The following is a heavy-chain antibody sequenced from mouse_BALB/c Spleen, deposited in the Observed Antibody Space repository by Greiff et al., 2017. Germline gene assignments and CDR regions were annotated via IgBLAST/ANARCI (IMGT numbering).Heavy chain of an antibody. CDR1: GYSITSGYY. D-gene: IGHD2-1*01. V-gene: IGHV3-6*02. CDR2: ISYDGSN. CDR3: ARGHGNYYAMDY. J-gene: IGHJ4*01. Sequence: EVKLQESGPGLVKPSQSLSLTCSVTGYSITSGYYWNWIRQFPGNKLEWMGYISYDGSNNYNPSLKNRISITRDTSKNQFFLKLNSVTTEDTATYYCARGHGNYYAMDYWGQGTSVTVSS.